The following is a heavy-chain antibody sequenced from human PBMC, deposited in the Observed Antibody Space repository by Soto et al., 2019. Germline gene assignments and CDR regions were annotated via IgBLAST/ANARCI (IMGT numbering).Heavy chain of an antibody. V-gene: IGHV3-23*01. CDR2: ISGSGGST. Sequence: PGGSLRLSCAASGFTFSSYAMSWVRQAPGKGLEWVSAISGSGGSTYYADSVKGRFTISRDNSKNTLYLQMNSLRAEDTAVYYCAKRRDQDQDTAVVMYYYYGMDVWGQGTTVTVSS. D-gene: IGHD5-18*01. J-gene: IGHJ6*02. CDR1: GFTFSSYA. CDR3: AKRRDQDQDTAVVMYYYYGMDV.